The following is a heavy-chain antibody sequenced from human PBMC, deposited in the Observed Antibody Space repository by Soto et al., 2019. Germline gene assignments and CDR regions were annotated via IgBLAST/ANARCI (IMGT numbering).Heavy chain of an antibody. D-gene: IGHD6-19*01. CDR1: GGSINSSSYF. CDR3: ARHYSSGSRNWFDP. CDR2: IYYSGST. Sequence: ASETLSLTCSVSGGSINSSSYFWGRVRQPPGKGLEWIGSIYYSGSTYYNPSLRSRVTISVDTSKNQFSLKLSSVTAADTAVFYCARHYSSGSRNWFDPWGQGTLVTVSS. V-gene: IGHV4-39*01. J-gene: IGHJ5*02.